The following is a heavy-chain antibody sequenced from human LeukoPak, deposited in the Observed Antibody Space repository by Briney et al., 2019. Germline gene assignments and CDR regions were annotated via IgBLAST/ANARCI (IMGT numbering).Heavy chain of an antibody. CDR3: ARRVAVTGIYCFDL. V-gene: IGHV4-59*08. CDR2: VYYSGAT. J-gene: IGHJ4*02. D-gene: IGHD2-21*02. CDR1: ACSIMAYY. Sequence: PSETLSLTCTVSACSIMAYYWSSIRQPPGKGLEWIGYVYYSGATNYNPSLKSRVTISLETSKNQFSLRLTSVTAADTAVYYCARRVAVTGIYCFDLWGQGTPVTVSS.